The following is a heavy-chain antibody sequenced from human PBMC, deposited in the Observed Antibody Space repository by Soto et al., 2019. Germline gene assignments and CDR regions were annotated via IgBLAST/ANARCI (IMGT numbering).Heavy chain of an antibody. D-gene: IGHD3-16*01. V-gene: IGHV1-18*01. J-gene: IGHJ4*02. CDR2: ISAYNSNT. CDR3: ARDLRVGEVREVPDY. Sequence: ASVKVSCKASGYTFTSYGISWVRQAPGQGLEWMGWISAYNSNTNYAQKLQGRVTMTTDTSTSTAYMELRSLRSDDTAVYYCARDLRVGEVREVPDYWGQGTLVT. CDR1: GYTFTSYG.